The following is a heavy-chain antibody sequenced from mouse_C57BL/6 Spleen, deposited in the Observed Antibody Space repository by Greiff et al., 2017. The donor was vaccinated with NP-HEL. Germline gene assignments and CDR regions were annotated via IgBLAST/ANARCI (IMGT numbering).Heavy chain of an antibody. Sequence: QVQLQQPGAELVKPGASVKLSCKASGYTFTSYWMPWVKQRPGQGLEWIGRIHPNSGSTNYNETFKSKATLTVDKSSSTAYMQLSSLTSEDSAVYYGFDDYDGGFAYWGQGTLVTVSA. CDR3: FDDYDGGFAY. D-gene: IGHD2-4*01. V-gene: IGHV1-64*01. J-gene: IGHJ3*01. CDR1: GYTFTSYW. CDR2: IHPNSGST.